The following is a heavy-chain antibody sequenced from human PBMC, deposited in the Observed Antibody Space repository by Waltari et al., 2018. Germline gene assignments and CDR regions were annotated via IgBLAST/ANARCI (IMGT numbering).Heavy chain of an antibody. D-gene: IGHD3-10*01. CDR2: IYHSGST. J-gene: IGHJ4*02. CDR1: GYSISSGYY. V-gene: IGHV4-38-2*01. CDR3: AIGVQGVDY. Sequence: QVQLQESGPGLVKPSETLSLTCAVSGYSISSGYYWGWIRQPPGKGLEWIGSIYHSGSTYYNPSLKVRVTISVDTSKNQFSLKLSSVTAADTAVYYCAIGVQGVDYWGQGTLVTVSS.